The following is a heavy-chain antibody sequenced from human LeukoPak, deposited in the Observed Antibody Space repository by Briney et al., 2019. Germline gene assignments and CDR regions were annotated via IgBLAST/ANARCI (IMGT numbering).Heavy chain of an antibody. CDR3: AKMGKNYGGNSGQGSIDH. D-gene: IGHD4-23*01. CDR1: GFTFSSYA. V-gene: IGHV3-23*01. J-gene: IGHJ4*02. Sequence: GSLRLSCAASGFTFSSYAMSWVRQAPGKGLEWVSGISGSGSSTYYADSVKGRFTISRDNSENTLYLQMNSQRAEDTAVYYCAKMGKNYGGNSGQGSIDHWGQGTLVTVSS. CDR2: ISGSGSST.